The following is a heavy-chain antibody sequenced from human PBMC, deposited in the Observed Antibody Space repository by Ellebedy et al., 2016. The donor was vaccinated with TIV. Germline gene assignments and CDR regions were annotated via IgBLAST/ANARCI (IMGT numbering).Heavy chain of an antibody. CDR2: ISGYNGNT. V-gene: IGHV1-18*01. J-gene: IGHJ4*02. CDR3: ARANQQGVVVVGPAPNFDF. Sequence: ASVKVSCKTSGYTFTSHGITWVRQAPGQGLEWLGWISGYNGNTTYAQKFQGRVTMTTDTSTSTAYMEVRSLRSDETAVYYCARANQQGVVVVGPAPNFDFWGQGTLVTVSS. D-gene: IGHD2-15*01. CDR1: GYTFTSHG.